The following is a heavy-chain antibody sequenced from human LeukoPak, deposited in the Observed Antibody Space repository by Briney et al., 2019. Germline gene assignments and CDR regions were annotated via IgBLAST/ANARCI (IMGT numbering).Heavy chain of an antibody. CDR3: ARDQGGQGDFDY. CDR2: IIPIFGTA. D-gene: IGHD2-15*01. Sequence: SVKVSCKASGGTFSSYYISWVRQAPGQGLEWVGGIIPIFGTANYAQKFEGRVTITADESTSTAYMELSSLRSEDTAVYYCARDQGGQGDFDYWGQGTRVSVSS. J-gene: IGHJ4*02. CDR1: GGTFSSYY. V-gene: IGHV1-69*13.